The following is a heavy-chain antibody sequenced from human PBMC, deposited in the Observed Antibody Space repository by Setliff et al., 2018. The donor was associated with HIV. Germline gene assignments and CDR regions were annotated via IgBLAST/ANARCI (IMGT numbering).Heavy chain of an antibody. D-gene: IGHD3-3*01. CDR3: ARHLESKLLSY. CDR2: IFTSGTT. CDR1: GGSISSYY. V-gene: IGHV4-4*08. Sequence: SETLSLTCTVSGGSISSYYWSWIRQPPGKGLEWIGYIFTSGTTYYNPSLRSRVTVSVDTSKNQFSLNLSSVTAAHTAVYYCARHLESKLLSYWGQGTLVTVSS. J-gene: IGHJ4*02.